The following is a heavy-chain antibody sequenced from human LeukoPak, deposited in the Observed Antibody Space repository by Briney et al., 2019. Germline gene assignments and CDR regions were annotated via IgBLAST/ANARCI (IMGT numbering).Heavy chain of an antibody. CDR1: GGSFSNYY. J-gene: IGHJ4*02. D-gene: IGHD3-16*02. V-gene: IGHV4-34*01. CDR2: INHSGST. CDR3: ARHRPYVWGRYREIDY. Sequence: SSETLSLTCAVYGGSFSNYYWSWIRQPPGKGLEWIGEINHSGSTNCNPSLKSRVTISVDTSKNQFSLKLSSVTAADTAVYYCARHRPYVWGRYREIDYWGQGTLVTVSS.